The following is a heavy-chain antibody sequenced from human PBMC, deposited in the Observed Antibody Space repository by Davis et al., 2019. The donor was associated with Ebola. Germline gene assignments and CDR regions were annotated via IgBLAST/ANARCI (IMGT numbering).Heavy chain of an antibody. CDR1: GYTFTSYA. J-gene: IGHJ3*02. Sequence: ASVKVSCKASGYTFTSYAMHWVRQAPGQRLEWMGWINAGNGNTKYSQKFQGRVTITRDTSASTAYMELSSLRSEDTAVYYCARGEESSWGAFDIWGQGTMVTVSS. D-gene: IGHD6-13*01. CDR2: INAGNGNT. CDR3: ARGEESSWGAFDI. V-gene: IGHV1-3*01.